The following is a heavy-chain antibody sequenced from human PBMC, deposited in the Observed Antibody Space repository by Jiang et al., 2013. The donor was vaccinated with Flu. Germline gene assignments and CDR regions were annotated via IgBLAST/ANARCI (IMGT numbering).Heavy chain of an antibody. CDR2: IYYSGST. D-gene: IGHD2-15*01. J-gene: IGHJ3*02. V-gene: IGHV4-39*01. Sequence: GPGLVKPSETLSLTCTVSGGSISSSSYYWGWIRQPPGKGLEWIGSIYYSGSTYYNPSLKSRVTISVDTSKNQFSLKLSSVTAADTAVYYCARKEVANDAFDIWGQGTMVTVSS. CDR3: ARKEVANDAFDI. CDR1: GGSISSSSYY.